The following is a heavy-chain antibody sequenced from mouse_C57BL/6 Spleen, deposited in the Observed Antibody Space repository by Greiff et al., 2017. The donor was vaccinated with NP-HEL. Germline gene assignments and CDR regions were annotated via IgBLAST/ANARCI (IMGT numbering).Heavy chain of an antibody. V-gene: IGHV1-50*01. CDR2: IDPSDSYT. CDR3: ARWDDRYYAMDY. J-gene: IGHJ4*01. CDR1: GYTFTSYW. D-gene: IGHD4-1*01. Sequence: VQLQQSGAELVKPGASVKLSCKASGYTFTSYWMQWVKQRPGQGLEWIGEIDPSDSYTNYNQKFKGKATLTVDTSSSTAYMQLSSLTSEDSAVYYCARWDDRYYAMDYWGQGTSVTVSS.